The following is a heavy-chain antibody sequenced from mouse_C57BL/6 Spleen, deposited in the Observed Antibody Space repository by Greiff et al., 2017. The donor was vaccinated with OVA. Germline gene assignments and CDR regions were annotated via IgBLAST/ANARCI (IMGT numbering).Heavy chain of an antibody. CDR3: AISDDYEGAWFAY. Sequence: QVQLKQPGAELVKPGASVKVSCKASGYTFTSYWMHWVKQRPGQGLEWIGRIHPSDSDTNYNQKFKGKATLTVDKSSSTAYMQLSSLTSEASAVYDCAISDDYEGAWFAYGGQGTLVTVSA. D-gene: IGHD2-4*01. V-gene: IGHV1-74*01. J-gene: IGHJ3*01. CDR2: IHPSDSDT. CDR1: GYTFTSYW.